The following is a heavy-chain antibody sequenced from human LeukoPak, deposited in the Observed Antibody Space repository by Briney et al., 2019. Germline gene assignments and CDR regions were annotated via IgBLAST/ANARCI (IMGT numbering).Heavy chain of an antibody. CDR2: ISYSAST. V-gene: IGHV4-59*08. Sequence: SETLSLSCSVSGGSISRHYRSWIRQPPGKGLEWIGYISYSASTRYNPSFQSRVTISMEMSKTHFSLKLTSVTAADTAVYYCARLLNNDTRGDARTFDLWGPGTMVTVSS. J-gene: IGHJ3*01. CDR1: GGSISRHY. CDR3: ARLLNNDTRGDARTFDL. D-gene: IGHD3-22*01.